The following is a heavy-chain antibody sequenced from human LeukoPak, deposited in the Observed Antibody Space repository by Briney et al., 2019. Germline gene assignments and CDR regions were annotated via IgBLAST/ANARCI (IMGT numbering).Heavy chain of an antibody. Sequence: GGSLRLSCAASGFTFSSYAMSWVRQAPGKGLEWVSAISGSGGSTYYPDSVKGRFTISSENYKNTLYLKMNSLRAEDTAVYYCANTPVIIAVAATYYFDYWGQGTLVTVSS. CDR2: ISGSGGST. V-gene: IGHV3-23*01. J-gene: IGHJ4*02. CDR3: ANTPVIIAVAATYYFDY. D-gene: IGHD6-19*01. CDR1: GFTFSSYA.